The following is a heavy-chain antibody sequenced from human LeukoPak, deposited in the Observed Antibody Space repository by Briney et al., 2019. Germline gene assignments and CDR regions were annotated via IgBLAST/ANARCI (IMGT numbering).Heavy chain of an antibody. CDR2: IYYSGST. CDR1: GGSFSGYY. D-gene: IGHD3-10*01. Sequence: SETLSLTCAVYGGSFSGYYWSWIRQHPGKGLEWIGYIYYSGSTYYNPSLKSRVTISVDTSKNQFSLKLSSVTAADTAVYYCARSRGSGITMVRATWFDPWGQGTLVTVSS. CDR3: ARSRGSGITMVRATWFDP. J-gene: IGHJ5*02. V-gene: IGHV4-31*11.